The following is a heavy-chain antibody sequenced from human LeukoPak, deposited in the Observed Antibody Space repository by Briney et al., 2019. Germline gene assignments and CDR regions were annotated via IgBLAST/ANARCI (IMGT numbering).Heavy chain of an antibody. J-gene: IGHJ6*03. CDR2: IKQDGSEK. V-gene: IGHV3-7*01. Sequence: SGGSLRLSCAASGFTFSSYWMSWVRQAPGKGLEWVANIKQDGSEKYYVDSVKGRFTISRDNAKNSLYLQMNSLRAEDTAVYYCARGSLSSAGYSYGYVGYYYYMDVWGKGTTVTVSS. CDR3: ARGSLSSAGYSYGYVGYYYYMDV. CDR1: GFTFSSYW. D-gene: IGHD5-18*01.